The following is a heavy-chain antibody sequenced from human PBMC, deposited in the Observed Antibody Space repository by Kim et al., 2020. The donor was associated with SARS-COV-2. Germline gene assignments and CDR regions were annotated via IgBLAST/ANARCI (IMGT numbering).Heavy chain of an antibody. D-gene: IGHD3-22*01. CDR1: GFTFSSYA. Sequence: GGSLRLSCAASGFTFSSYAMSWVRQAPGKGLEWVSAISGSGGSTYYADSVKGRFTISRDNSKNTLYLQMNSLRAEDTAVYYCARLGDYYDSSGYYYVEGYFDYWGQGTLVTVSS. CDR3: ARLGDYYDSSGYYYVEGYFDY. J-gene: IGHJ4*02. CDR2: ISGSGGST. V-gene: IGHV3-23*01.